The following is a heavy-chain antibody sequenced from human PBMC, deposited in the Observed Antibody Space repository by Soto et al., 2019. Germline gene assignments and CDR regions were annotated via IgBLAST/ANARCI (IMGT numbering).Heavy chain of an antibody. J-gene: IGHJ3*02. CDR3: ARESRLGYRYSPCHDDFDI. V-gene: IGHV1-69*13. CDR1: GGTFSSYA. CDR2: IIPIFGTA. D-gene: IGHD5-18*01. Sequence: VASVKVSCKASGGTFSSYAISWVRQAPGQGLEWMGGIIPIFGTANYAQKFQGRVTITADESTSTAYMELSSLRSEDTAVYYCARESRLGYRYSPCHDDFDIWGQGTMVTVSS.